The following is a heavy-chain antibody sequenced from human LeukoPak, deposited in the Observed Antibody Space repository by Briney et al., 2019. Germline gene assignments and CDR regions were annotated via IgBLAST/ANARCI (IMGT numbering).Heavy chain of an antibody. CDR3: ARDNYFGMHV. J-gene: IGHJ6*02. CDR2: INNDGSTT. CDR1: GFTLSSYW. Sequence: PGGSLRLSCAASGFTLSSYWMHWVRQALGKGLVWVSQINNDGSTTNYADSVKGRFTISRDNAKNTLYLQMNTLRAEDTAVYYCARDNYFGMHVWGQGTTVTVSS. V-gene: IGHV3-74*01.